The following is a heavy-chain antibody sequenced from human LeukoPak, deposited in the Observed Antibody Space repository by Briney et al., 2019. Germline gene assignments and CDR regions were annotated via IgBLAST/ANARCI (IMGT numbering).Heavy chain of an antibody. D-gene: IGHD5-24*01. V-gene: IGHV1-2*02. CDR1: GYTFTGYY. CDR3: ARSSDGYNSYYFDY. CDR2: INPNSGGT. Sequence: GASVKVSCKASGYTFTGYYMHWVRQAPGQGLEWMGWINPNSGGTNYAQKFQGRVTMTRDTSISTAYMELSRLRSDDTAVYYCARSSDGYNSYYFDYWGQGTLVTVSS. J-gene: IGHJ4*02.